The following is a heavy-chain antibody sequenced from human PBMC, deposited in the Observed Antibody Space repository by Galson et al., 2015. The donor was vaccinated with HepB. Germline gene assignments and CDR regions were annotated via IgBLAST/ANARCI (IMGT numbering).Heavy chain of an antibody. D-gene: IGHD3-10*01. CDR1: GFTFSNAW. V-gene: IGHV3-15*01. CDR2: IKSKTDGGTT. Sequence: SLRLSCAASGFTFSNAWMSWVRQAPGKGLKWVGRIKSKTDGGTTDYAAPVKGRFTISRDDSKNTLYLQMNSLKTEDTAVYYCTTLSHYYGSGSPIGTYYYYGMDVWGQGTTVTVSS. CDR3: TTLSHYYGSGSPIGTYYYYGMDV. J-gene: IGHJ6*02.